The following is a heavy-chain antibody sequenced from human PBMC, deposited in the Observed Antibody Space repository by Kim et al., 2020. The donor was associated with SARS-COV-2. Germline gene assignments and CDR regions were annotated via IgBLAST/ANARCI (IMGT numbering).Heavy chain of an antibody. Sequence: ASVKVSCKASGYSFRTHAMNWVRQAPGQGLEWLGWINPNTGNPTYAQVFTRRFVFFLDPSVSTAYLQISSLKAEDTVVYYCARGRCSSSSYNSGGYKYGMDVWGQATRVSV. CDR3: ARGRCSSSSYNSGGYKYGMDV. CDR2: INPNTGNP. V-gene: IGHV7-4-1*02. D-gene: IGHD2-2*01. CDR1: GYSFRTHA. J-gene: IGHJ6*02.